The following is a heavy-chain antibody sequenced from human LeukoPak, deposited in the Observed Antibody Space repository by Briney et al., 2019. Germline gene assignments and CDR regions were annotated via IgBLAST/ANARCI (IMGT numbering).Heavy chain of an antibody. D-gene: IGHD4-23*01. J-gene: IGHJ4*02. CDR3: ARAVGNAWSFDY. CDR2: TSTTGSNT. CDR1: GFTFSDYA. V-gene: IGHV3-64*02. Sequence: GGSLRLSCAASGFTFSDYAMHWVRQAPGKGLEYVSATSTTGSNTYYADSVKGRFTISRDNSKNMLYLQMGSLRGDDMAMYYCARAVGNAWSFDYWGQGTLVTVSS.